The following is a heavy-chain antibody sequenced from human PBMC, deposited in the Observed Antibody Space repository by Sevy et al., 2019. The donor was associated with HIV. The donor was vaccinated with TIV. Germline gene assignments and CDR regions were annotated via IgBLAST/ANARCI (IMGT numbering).Heavy chain of an antibody. D-gene: IGHD3-10*01. Sequence: GGSLRLSCAASGFTFSSYGMDWVRQAPGKGLEWVAVIWYDGSNKYYADSVKGRFTISRDNSKNTLYLQMNSLRAEDTAVYYCARDPAGEGYAIRYFQHWGQGTLVTVSS. CDR2: IWYDGSNK. V-gene: IGHV3-33*01. J-gene: IGHJ1*01. CDR1: GFTFSSYG. CDR3: ARDPAGEGYAIRYFQH.